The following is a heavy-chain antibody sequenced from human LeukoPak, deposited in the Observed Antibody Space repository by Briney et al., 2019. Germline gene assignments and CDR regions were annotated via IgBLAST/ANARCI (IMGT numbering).Heavy chain of an antibody. CDR1: GGSISSYY. CDR2: IYYSGST. CDR3: ARGFGKLPISWYEYYFDY. Sequence: KPSETLSLTCTASGGSISSYYWSWIRQPPGKGVEWIGYIYYSGSTNYNPSLKSRVTISVDTSKNQFSLKLSSVTAADTAVYYCARGFGKLPISWYEYYFDYWGQGTLVTVSS. D-gene: IGHD6-13*01. V-gene: IGHV4-59*12. J-gene: IGHJ4*02.